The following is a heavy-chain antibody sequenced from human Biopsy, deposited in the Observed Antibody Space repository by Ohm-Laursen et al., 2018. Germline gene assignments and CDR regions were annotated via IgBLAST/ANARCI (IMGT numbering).Heavy chain of an antibody. V-gene: IGHV1-2*02. CDR1: ADSFVGYD. D-gene: IGHD2-8*01. CDR3: ARDPLNGHKHFDY. Sequence: SVKVSCKAPADSFVGYDIHWVRQAPGQGLEWLGYINCKTGATNYAQKFQGTVTMTRDTSISTAYLALGSLRSADTAIYYCARDPLNGHKHFDYWGQGSLVTVSS. CDR2: INCKTGAT. J-gene: IGHJ4*02.